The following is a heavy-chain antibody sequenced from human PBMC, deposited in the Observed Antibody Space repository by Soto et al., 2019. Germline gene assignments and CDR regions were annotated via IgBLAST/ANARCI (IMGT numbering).Heavy chain of an antibody. V-gene: IGHV3-21*01. CDR3: ATGPTPAFAF. CDR2: ISSTTNYI. D-gene: IGHD1-1*01. J-gene: IGHJ3*01. Sequence: GGSLRLSCAASGFTFTRYSMNWVRQAPGKGLEWVSSISSTTNYIYYGDSMKGRFTISRDNAKNTVFLQMNSLRAEDTAVYYCATGPTPAFAFWGRGTMVTVSS. CDR1: GFTFTRYS.